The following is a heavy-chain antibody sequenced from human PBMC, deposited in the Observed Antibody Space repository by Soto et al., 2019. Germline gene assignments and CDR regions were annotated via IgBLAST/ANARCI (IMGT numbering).Heavy chain of an antibody. D-gene: IGHD6-13*01. Sequence: SETLSLTCAVSGGSISSSNWWSWVRQPPGKGLEWIGEIYHSGSTNYNPSLKSRVTISVDKSKNQFSLKLSSVTAADTAVYYCARDRWAMVAAAGIHAPSYYYYGMDVWGQGTTVTVSS. J-gene: IGHJ6*02. CDR1: GGSISSSNW. CDR3: ARDRWAMVAAAGIHAPSYYYYGMDV. V-gene: IGHV4-4*02. CDR2: IYHSGST.